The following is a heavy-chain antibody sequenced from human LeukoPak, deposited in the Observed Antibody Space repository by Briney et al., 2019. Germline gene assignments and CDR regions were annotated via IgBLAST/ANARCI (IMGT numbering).Heavy chain of an antibody. CDR2: IKQDGSEK. Sequence: GGYLRRSCAASGFTFSSYWMNWVGQAPGKGLEGVANIKQDGSEKDYVDSVKGRFTISRDNAKISLYLQMNSLRAEDTAVYYCARVSSLAVAGFFDYWGQGILVTVSS. D-gene: IGHD6-19*01. CDR3: ARVSSLAVAGFFDY. V-gene: IGHV3-7*01. CDR1: GFTFSSYW. J-gene: IGHJ4*02.